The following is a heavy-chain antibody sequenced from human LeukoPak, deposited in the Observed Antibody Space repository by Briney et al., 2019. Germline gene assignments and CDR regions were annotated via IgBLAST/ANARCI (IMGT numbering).Heavy chain of an antibody. Sequence: SETLSLTCTVSGGSIRSYYWSWIRQPPGKGLEWIGYIYYSGSTNYNPSLKSRLTISVDTSKNQFSLKLNSVTAADTAVYYCARHQRGNSDAFDIWGQGTKVTVSS. J-gene: IGHJ3*02. V-gene: IGHV4-59*01. D-gene: IGHD4-23*01. CDR3: ARHQRGNSDAFDI. CDR1: GGSIRSYY. CDR2: IYYSGST.